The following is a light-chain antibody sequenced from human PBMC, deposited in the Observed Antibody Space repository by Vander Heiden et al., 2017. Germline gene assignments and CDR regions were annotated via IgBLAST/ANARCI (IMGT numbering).Light chain of an antibody. CDR2: GAA. CDR1: HTVSSSY. Sequence: ENELTQSPGTLSWSPGDRATLSCTASHTVSSSYVAWYQHKPGQAPRLLISGAATRATGIPARFSGSGSGTDYTLTITRLEPDDFAVYFCQQYGSSVPTFGGGTKVEMK. J-gene: IGKJ4*01. V-gene: IGKV3-20*01. CDR3: QQYGSSVPT.